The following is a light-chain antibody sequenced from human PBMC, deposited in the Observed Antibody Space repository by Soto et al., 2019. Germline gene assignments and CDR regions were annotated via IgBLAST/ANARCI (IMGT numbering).Light chain of an antibody. CDR2: DVT. CDR3: SSYTDTKSLA. Sequence: QSALTQSPSASGSPGQSVNISCTGTSSDLGGYNSVSWYQQHPGTAPKVMIYDVTKRPSGVPDRFSGSKSGNTASLTVSALQAEDEADYYCSSYTDTKSLAFGTGSKVTVL. V-gene: IGLV2-8*01. CDR1: SSDLGGYNS. J-gene: IGLJ1*01.